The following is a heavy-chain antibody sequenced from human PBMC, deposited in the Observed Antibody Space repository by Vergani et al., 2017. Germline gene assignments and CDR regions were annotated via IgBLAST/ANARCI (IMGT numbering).Heavy chain of an antibody. J-gene: IGHJ6*02. Sequence: QITLRESGPTLVKPTQTLTLTCTFSGFSLTTGGEGVGWIRQPPGRALEWLAFVYWNDDERYSPSLKTRLTISKDTSKNQVVLTMTNMDPVDTATYYCARSTTVTTPYGMDVWGQGTTVTVSS. CDR1: GFSLTTGGEG. CDR2: VYWNDDE. D-gene: IGHD4-17*01. V-gene: IGHV2-5*01. CDR3: ARSTTVTTPYGMDV.